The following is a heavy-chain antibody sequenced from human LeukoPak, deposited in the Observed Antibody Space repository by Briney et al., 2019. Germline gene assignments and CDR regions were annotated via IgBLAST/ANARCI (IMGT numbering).Heavy chain of an antibody. CDR2: ISSDGSRV. V-gene: IGHV3-74*01. J-gene: IGHJ2*01. CDR1: GFTFSDYW. Sequence: PGGSLRLSCAASGFTFSDYWMHWVRQAPGKGLVWVSRISSDGSRVTYADSVKGRFTISRDNAKNTLYLQMNSLRAEDTAVYYCAREVLVVAATTFWYFDLWGRGTLVTVSS. D-gene: IGHD2-15*01. CDR3: AREVLVVAATTFWYFDL.